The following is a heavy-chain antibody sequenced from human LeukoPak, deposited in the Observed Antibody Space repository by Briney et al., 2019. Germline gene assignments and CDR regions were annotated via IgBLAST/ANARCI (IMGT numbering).Heavy chain of an antibody. CDR3: ASGYCGGACQLGGVDM. Sequence: SSETLSLTCTVSGGSISGYFWSWIRQPPGKGLDWIGYIYSSGTTYYNPSLKSRVTISLDTSGNQFSLKLSSVTAADTAVYYCASGYCGGACQLGGVDMWGQGTMVTVSS. CDR2: IYSSGTT. CDR1: GGSISGYF. D-gene: IGHD2-21*02. V-gene: IGHV4-59*01. J-gene: IGHJ3*02.